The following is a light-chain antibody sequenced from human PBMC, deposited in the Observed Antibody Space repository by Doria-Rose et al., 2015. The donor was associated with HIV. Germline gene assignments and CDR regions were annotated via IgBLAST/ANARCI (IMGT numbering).Light chain of an antibody. Sequence: DIVMTQSPAIMSASPGEKVTMTCSASSSVSYMYWYQQKPGSSPRLLIYSTSNLASGVPARFSGSGSGTSYSLTISSMEAEDAATYYCHQYHRSPPTFGAGTKLELK. CDR1: SSVSY. V-gene: IGKV3D-7*01. J-gene: IGKJ4*02. CDR3: HQYHRSPPT. CDR2: STS.